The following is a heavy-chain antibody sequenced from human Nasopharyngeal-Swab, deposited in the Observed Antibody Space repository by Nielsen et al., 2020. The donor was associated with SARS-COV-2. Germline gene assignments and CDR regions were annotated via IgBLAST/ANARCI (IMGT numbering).Heavy chain of an antibody. CDR2: MNSDGRTI. CDR3: ARAGNYRFDY. D-gene: IGHD1-7*01. Sequence: GESLKISCAASGFAFSSYWMHWVRQAPGKGLVWVSRMNSDGRTINYADSVKGRFTISRDNAKNTLYLQMNSLRDEDTAVYYCARAGNYRFDYWGQGTLVTVSS. V-gene: IGHV3-74*01. J-gene: IGHJ4*02. CDR1: GFAFSSYW.